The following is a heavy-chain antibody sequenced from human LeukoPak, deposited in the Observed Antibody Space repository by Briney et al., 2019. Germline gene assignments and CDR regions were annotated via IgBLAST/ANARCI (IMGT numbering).Heavy chain of an antibody. D-gene: IGHD6-13*01. CDR1: GFTISSYW. CDR3: ARAGASSSWYGEYFQH. Sequence: PGGSLRLSCSASGFTISSYWMNWVRQAPGKGLEWVANIKQDGSEKKYVDSVKGRFTISRDNAKNTLYLQMNSLRAEDTAVYYCARAGASSSWYGEYFQHWGQGTLVTVSS. CDR2: IKQDGSEK. V-gene: IGHV3-7*03. J-gene: IGHJ1*01.